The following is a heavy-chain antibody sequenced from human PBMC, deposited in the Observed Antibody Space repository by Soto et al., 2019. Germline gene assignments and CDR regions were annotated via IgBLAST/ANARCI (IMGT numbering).Heavy chain of an antibody. D-gene: IGHD3-22*01. CDR2: ILSSDEK. CDR3: ARMLAVNYYYYYVDV. CDR1: GFSLRNARMG. J-gene: IGHJ6*03. V-gene: IGHV2-26*01. Sequence: QVTLKESGPVLVKRTETLTLTCTVSGFSLRNARMGVSWIRQPPGKALEWLAHILSSDEKSYNTSLKGRVTLSKDTSKSQVVLTMTYVDPVDTATYFCARMLAVNYYYYYVDVWGEGTTVTVSS.